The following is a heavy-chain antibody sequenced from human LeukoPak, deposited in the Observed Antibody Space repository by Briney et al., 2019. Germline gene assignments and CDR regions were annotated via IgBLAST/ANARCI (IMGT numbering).Heavy chain of an antibody. D-gene: IGHD6-13*01. J-gene: IGHJ6*03. CDR1: GHTFTGYY. V-gene: IGHV1-2*02. Sequence: ASVKVSCKASGHTFTGYYMHWVRQAPGQGLEWMGWINPNIGGPNHAPKFQGRVTMTWDTSISTAYMELSRLRSDDTAVYYCASQREVSSWYGNYYYYYMDVWGKGTTVTVSS. CDR3: ASQREVSSWYGNYYYYYMDV. CDR2: INPNIGGP.